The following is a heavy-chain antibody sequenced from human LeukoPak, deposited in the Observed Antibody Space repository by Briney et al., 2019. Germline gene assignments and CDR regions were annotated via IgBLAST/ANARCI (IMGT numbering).Heavy chain of an antibody. D-gene: IGHD3-9*01. V-gene: IGHV3-48*04. CDR2: ISSSSSTI. CDR3: ATGVLRYFDWLLVFDY. CDR1: GFTFSSYS. Sequence: PGGSLRLSCAASGFTFSSYSVNRVRQAPGKGLEWVSYISSSSSTIYYADSVKGRFTISRDNAKNSLYLQMNSLRAEDTAVYYCATGVLRYFDWLLVFDYWGQGTLVTVSS. J-gene: IGHJ4*02.